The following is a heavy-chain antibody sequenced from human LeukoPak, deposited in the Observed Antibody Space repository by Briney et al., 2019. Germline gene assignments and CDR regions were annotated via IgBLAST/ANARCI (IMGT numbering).Heavy chain of an antibody. CDR3: TRWDYGDPYYFDY. J-gene: IGHJ4*02. D-gene: IGHD4-17*01. CDR1: GFTFGDYA. Sequence: PGGSLRLSCTASGFTFGDYAMSWLRQAPGKGLEWVGFIRSKAYGGTTEYAASVKGGFTISRDDSKSIAYQQMNSLKTEDTAVYYCTRWDYGDPYYFDYWGQGTLVTVSS. V-gene: IGHV3-49*03. CDR2: IRSKAYGGTT.